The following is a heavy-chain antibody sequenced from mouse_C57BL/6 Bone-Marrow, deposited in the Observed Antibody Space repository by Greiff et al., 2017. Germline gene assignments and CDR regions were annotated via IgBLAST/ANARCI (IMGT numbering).Heavy chain of an antibody. Sequence: EVNVVASEGGLVQPGSSMKLSCTASGFTFSDYYMAWVRQVPEKGLEWVANINYDGSSTYYLDSLKSRFIISRDNAKNILYLQMSSLKSEDTATYYCARDITLYGSSYWYFDVWGTGTTVTVSS. D-gene: IGHD1-1*01. V-gene: IGHV5-16*01. CDR1: GFTFSDYY. CDR3: ARDITLYGSSYWYFDV. CDR2: INYDGSST. J-gene: IGHJ1*03.